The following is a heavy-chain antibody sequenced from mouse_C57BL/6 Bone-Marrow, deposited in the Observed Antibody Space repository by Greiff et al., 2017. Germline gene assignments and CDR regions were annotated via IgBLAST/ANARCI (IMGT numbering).Heavy chain of an antibody. D-gene: IGHD1-1*01. CDR1: GYTFTDYY. CDR2: INPYNGGT. J-gene: IGHJ3*01. CDR3: APYYYGSALY. Sequence: EVQLQQSGPVLVQPAASVKMSCKASGYTFTDYYMNWVKQSHGKSLEWIGVINPYNGGTSYNQKFKGKATLTVDKTSSTAYMELNSLTSEDSAVXYCAPYYYGSALYWGQVTLVTVSA. V-gene: IGHV1-19*01.